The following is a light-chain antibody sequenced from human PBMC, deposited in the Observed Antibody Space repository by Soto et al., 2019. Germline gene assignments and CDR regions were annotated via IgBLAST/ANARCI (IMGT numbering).Light chain of an antibody. CDR2: DAS. CDR3: QQYNSYHT. Sequence: DIQMTQSPSTLSASVGDRVTITCRASQSISSWLAWYQQKPGKAPKFLIYDASSLESGVPSRFSGSGSGTEFTLTISSLQPDDFATYYFQQYNSYHTFGQGTKLEI. J-gene: IGKJ2*01. V-gene: IGKV1-5*01. CDR1: QSISSW.